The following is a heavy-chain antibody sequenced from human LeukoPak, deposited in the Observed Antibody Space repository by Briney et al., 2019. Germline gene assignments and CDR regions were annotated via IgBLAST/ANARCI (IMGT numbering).Heavy chain of an antibody. CDR1: GFTFSSYD. J-gene: IGHJ4*02. CDR2: ISYDGSNK. D-gene: IGHD6-19*01. Sequence: GGSLRLSCAASGFTFSSYDMHWVRQAPGKGLEGVAVISYDGSNKYYADSVKGRFTISRDNSKNTLYLQMNSLRAEDTAVYYCARSIGYSSGWYAYWGQGTLVTVSS. CDR3: ARSIGYSSGWYAY. V-gene: IGHV3-30*04.